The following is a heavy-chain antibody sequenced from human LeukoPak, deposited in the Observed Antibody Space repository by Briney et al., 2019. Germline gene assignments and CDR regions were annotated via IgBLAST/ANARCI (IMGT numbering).Heavy chain of an antibody. CDR3: VRDTSWAFDI. CDR1: GFIFSSYS. Sequence: GGSLRLSCAASGFIFSSYSLNWVRQAPGKGLEWVSYINSDSSTIHYADSVKGRFTISRDNAEKSLYMQMNSLRDEDTAAYYCVRDTSWAFDIWGQGTMVTVSS. CDR2: INSDSSTI. J-gene: IGHJ3*02. V-gene: IGHV3-48*02.